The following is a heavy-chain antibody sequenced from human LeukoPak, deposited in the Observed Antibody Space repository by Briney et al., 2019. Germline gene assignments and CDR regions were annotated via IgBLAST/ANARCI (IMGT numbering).Heavy chain of an antibody. CDR3: ATFPDYEPIDN. CDR2: INHRGGT. Sequence: SETLSLTCVFSGESFSGYYWSWIRQPPGKGLEWIGDINHRGGTSYNPSLKSRLSISIDTSKNQFSLILDSVTAADTAVYFCATFPDYEPIDNWGQGTLVTVSS. V-gene: IGHV4-34*01. CDR1: GESFSGYY. J-gene: IGHJ4*02. D-gene: IGHD3-16*01.